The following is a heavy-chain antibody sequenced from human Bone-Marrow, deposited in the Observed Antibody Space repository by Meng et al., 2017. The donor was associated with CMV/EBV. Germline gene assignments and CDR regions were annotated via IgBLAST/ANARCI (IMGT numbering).Heavy chain of an antibody. V-gene: IGHV1-8*03. D-gene: IGHD2-2*01. CDR2: INSNTGDT. J-gene: IGHJ6*02. Sequence: ASVKVSCKASGGTFSSYAISWVRQAPGQGLEWMGWINSNTGDTGYAQKFQGRVTITRNTSTKTVYMDLSSLKFEDTAVYYCSRGPPYCTSTRCFPYYYNGMDVWGQGTTVTVSS. CDR1: GGTFSSYA. CDR3: SRGPPYCTSTRCFPYYYNGMDV.